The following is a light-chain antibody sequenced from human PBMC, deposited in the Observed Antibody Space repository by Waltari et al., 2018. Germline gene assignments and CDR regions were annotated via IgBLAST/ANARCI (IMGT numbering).Light chain of an antibody. Sequence: IVLTQSPGTLSLSPGDRATLSCRASQSVSRSLAWYQQKPGQAPKLLIYGASTRATGIPDRFTGSVSGTDFSLTISSLEPEDLAIYFCQHYVRLPATFGQGTKVEIK. J-gene: IGKJ1*01. V-gene: IGKV3-20*01. CDR2: GAS. CDR3: QHYVRLPAT. CDR1: QSVSRS.